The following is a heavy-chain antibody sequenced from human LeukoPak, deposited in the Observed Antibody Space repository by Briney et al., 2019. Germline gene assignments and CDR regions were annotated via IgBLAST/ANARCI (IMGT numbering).Heavy chain of an antibody. CDR3: ARDYPPGSSSLSGGLGY. Sequence: PGGSLRLSCAASGFTVSSNYMSWVRQAPGKGLEWVSVIYSGGSTYYADSVKGRFTISRDSSKNTLYLQMNSLRDEDTAVCYCARDYPPGSSSLSGGLGYWGQGTLVTVSS. CDR2: IYSGGST. V-gene: IGHV3-66*01. J-gene: IGHJ4*02. CDR1: GFTVSSNY. D-gene: IGHD3-10*02.